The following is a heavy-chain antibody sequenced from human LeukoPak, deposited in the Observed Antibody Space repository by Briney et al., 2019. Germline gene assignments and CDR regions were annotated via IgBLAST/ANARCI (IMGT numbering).Heavy chain of an antibody. CDR2: AHYSGST. Sequence: SETLSLTCTISGDSISDYYWNWIRQPPGKGPEWIGYAHYSGSTKYNPSLKSRVTISLDTSKNQFSLKVKSVTAADTAVYYCARDSSSFFWFDPWGQGTLVTVTS. CDR1: GDSISDYY. J-gene: IGHJ5*02. D-gene: IGHD2-2*01. V-gene: IGHV4-59*01. CDR3: ARDSSSFFWFDP.